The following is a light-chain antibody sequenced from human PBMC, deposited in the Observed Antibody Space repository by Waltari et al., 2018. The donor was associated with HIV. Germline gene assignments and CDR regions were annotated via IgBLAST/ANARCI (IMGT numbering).Light chain of an antibody. V-gene: IGKV3-11*01. Sequence: EIVLTQSPATLSLSPGERATLPFRASQSISSYLAWYQQKPGQAPRLLIYDTSNRATGVPARFSGSGSGTDFTLTISSLEPEDFALYYCQQRSNWPRTFGQGTKLEI. CDR1: QSISSY. CDR2: DTS. J-gene: IGKJ2*01. CDR3: QQRSNWPRT.